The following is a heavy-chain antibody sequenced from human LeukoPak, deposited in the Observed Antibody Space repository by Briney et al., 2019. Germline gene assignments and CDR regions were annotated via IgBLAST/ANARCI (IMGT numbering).Heavy chain of an antibody. CDR2: IKDDGSET. CDR3: AKDRIPGIAVAGWFDP. V-gene: IGHV3-7*03. D-gene: IGHD6-19*01. J-gene: IGHJ5*02. Sequence: GGSLRLSCAASGFTFSRHWMNWVRQAPGKGLEWVANIKDDGSETYYVDSVKGRFTISRDNAKNSLFLQMNSLRAEDTAVYYCAKDRIPGIAVAGWFDPWGQGTLVTVSS. CDR1: GFTFSRHW.